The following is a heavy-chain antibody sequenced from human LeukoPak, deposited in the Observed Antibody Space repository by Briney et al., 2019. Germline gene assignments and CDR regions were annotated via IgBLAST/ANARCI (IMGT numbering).Heavy chain of an antibody. CDR2: IRYDGNNK. CDR3: AKPHFDD. J-gene: IGHJ4*02. CDR1: GFSFSSYG. V-gene: IGHV3-30*02. Sequence: GGSLRLSCAASGFSFSSYGMHWVRQAPGKGLEWVAFIRYDGNNKYYADSVKGRFTISRDNSKNTLYLQMNSLRAGDTAVYYCAKPHFDDWGQGTLVTVSS.